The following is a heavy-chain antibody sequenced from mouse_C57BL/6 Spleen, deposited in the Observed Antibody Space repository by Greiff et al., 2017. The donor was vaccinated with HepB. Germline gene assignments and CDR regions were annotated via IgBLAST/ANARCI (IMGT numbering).Heavy chain of an antibody. D-gene: IGHD1-1*01. Sequence: VKDRFTISRDDSESMLYLQMNNLKTEDTAMYYCVSGSSYTWFAYWGQGTLVTVSA. J-gene: IGHJ3*01. V-gene: IGHV10-1*01. CDR3: VSGSSYTWFAY.